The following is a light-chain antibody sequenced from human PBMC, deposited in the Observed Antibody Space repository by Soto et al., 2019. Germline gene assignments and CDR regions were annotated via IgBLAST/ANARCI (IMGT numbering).Light chain of an antibody. V-gene: IGLV2-14*02. CDR2: EVK. CDR3: SSLTTSDTGV. J-gene: IGLJ3*02. Sequence: QSVLTQPASVSGSPGQSITIFCTGGSSDVGNYNRVSWYRQHPGKAPQLMIYEVKNRPSGVSNRFSGSKSGNTASLTISGLQAEAEADYFFSSLTTSDTGVIGGGTKVTVL. CDR1: SSDVGNYNR.